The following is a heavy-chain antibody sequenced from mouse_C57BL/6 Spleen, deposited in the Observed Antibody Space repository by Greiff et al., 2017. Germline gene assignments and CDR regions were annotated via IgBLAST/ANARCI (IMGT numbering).Heavy chain of an antibody. Sequence: QVQLQQPGAELVRPGSSVKLSCKASGYTFTSYWMDWVKQRPGQGLEWIGNIYPYDSETQDNQKFKDKATLTVDKSSSTAYMQLSSLISEDSAIYYCARKGDYYGSSSFDYWGQGTTLTVSS. D-gene: IGHD1-1*01. CDR2: IYPYDSET. CDR3: ARKGDYYGSSSFDY. J-gene: IGHJ2*01. CDR1: GYTFTSYW. V-gene: IGHV1-61*01.